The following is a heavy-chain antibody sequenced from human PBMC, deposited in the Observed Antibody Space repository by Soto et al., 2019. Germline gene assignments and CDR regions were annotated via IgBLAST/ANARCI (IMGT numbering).Heavy chain of an antibody. Sequence: SETLSLTCAVSGGSISSSNWWSWVRQPPGKGLEWIGEIYHSGSTNYNPSLKSRVTISVDKSKNQFSLKLSSVTAADTAVYYCARAYYWANWGSYCDYWGQGTLVTVSS. D-gene: IGHD7-27*01. V-gene: IGHV4-4*02. CDR3: ARAYYWANWGSYCDY. CDR1: GGSISSSNW. J-gene: IGHJ4*02. CDR2: IYHSGST.